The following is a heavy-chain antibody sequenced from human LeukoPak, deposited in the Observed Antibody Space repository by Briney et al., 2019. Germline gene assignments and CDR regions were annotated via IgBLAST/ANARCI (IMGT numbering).Heavy chain of an antibody. V-gene: IGHV3-7*03. J-gene: IGHJ4*02. CDR1: GLNFSSRW. Sequence: GGSLRLSCAASGLNFSSRWMNWVRQAPGQGLEWVASIKEDGSEKHYVDSVKGRFTISRDNGKNSLYLQMNSLRAEDTAIYYCTTDTWYSAGHWGQGTLVTVSS. D-gene: IGHD2-15*01. CDR3: TTDTWYSAGH. CDR2: IKEDGSEK.